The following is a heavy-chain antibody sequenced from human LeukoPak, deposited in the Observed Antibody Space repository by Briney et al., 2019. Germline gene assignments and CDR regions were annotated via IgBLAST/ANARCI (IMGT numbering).Heavy chain of an antibody. CDR2: ISGSGGST. Sequence: PGGSLRLSCAASGFTFSSYAMSWVRQAPEKGLEWVSAISGSGGSTYYADSVKGRFTISRDNSKNTLYLQMNSLRAEDTAVYYCAKDSGKTKHNGDYGGQEPLVTVSS. CDR3: AKDSGKTKHNGDY. J-gene: IGHJ4*02. V-gene: IGHV3-23*01. D-gene: IGHD1-1*01. CDR1: GFTFSSYA.